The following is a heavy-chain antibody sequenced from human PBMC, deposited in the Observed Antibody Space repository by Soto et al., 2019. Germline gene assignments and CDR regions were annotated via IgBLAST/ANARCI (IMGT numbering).Heavy chain of an antibody. Sequence: SSETLSLTCAVYGGSFSGYYWSWIRQPPGKGLEWIGQIDHRGSTMYNPSLKSRVTISVDTSKNQFSLKLSSVTAADTAVYYCARGRSDYYYGMDVWGQGTTVTVSS. CDR1: GGSFSGYY. CDR3: ARGRSDYYYGMDV. V-gene: IGHV4-34*01. CDR2: IDHRGST. J-gene: IGHJ6*02. D-gene: IGHD3-3*01.